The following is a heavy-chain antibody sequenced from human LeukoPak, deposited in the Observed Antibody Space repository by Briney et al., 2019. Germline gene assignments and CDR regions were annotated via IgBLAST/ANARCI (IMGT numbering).Heavy chain of an antibody. CDR3: AKLPHPGSCDGRCSTCRPVGACDI. D-gene: IGHD2-21*01. Sequence: PGGSLRLSCAASGFTFSSYAMSWVRQAPGKGLEWVSAISGSGGSTYYADSVKGRFTISRDNSKNTLYLQMNSLRAEDTAVCYCAKLPHPGSCDGRCSTCRPVGACDIWGQGTMVTVSS. CDR2: ISGSGGST. CDR1: GFTFSSYA. J-gene: IGHJ3*02. V-gene: IGHV3-23*01.